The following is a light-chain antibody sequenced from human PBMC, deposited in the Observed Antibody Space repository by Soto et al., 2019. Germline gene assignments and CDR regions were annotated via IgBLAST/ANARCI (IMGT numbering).Light chain of an antibody. J-gene: IGKJ1*01. Sequence: EIVLTQSPGTLSLSPGERATLSCRASQSVSGSYLAWYQHKPGQAPRLLIYDTSNRATGIPDRFSGSGSGTDFTLTIRRLEPEDFAVYYCQQYGTSPRTFGQGTKVDIK. CDR1: QSVSGSY. CDR2: DTS. CDR3: QQYGTSPRT. V-gene: IGKV3-20*01.